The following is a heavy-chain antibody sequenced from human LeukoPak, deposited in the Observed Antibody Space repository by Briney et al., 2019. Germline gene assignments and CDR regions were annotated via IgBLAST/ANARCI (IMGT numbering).Heavy chain of an antibody. CDR2: ISRSGNS. D-gene: IGHD3-16*01. CDR3: ARVRFYYEETDY. J-gene: IGHJ4*02. Sequence: PSETLSLTCAVSGFSISSGYSWGWIRQPPGRGLEWIGSISRSGNSNFNPSLESRVTFSVDTSSNQFSLKLRSVTAADTAVYYCARVRFYYEETDYWGQGTLVIVSS. CDR1: GFSISSGYS. V-gene: IGHV4-38-2*01.